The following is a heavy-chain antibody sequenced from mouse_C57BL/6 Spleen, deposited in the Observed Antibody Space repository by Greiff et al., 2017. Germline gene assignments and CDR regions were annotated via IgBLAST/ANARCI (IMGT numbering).Heavy chain of an antibody. CDR2: INPNNGGT. D-gene: IGHD1-1*01. CDR3: AVHYYGSSYGAMDC. J-gene: IGHJ4*01. CDR1: GYTFTDYY. Sequence: VQLQQSGPELVKPGASVKISCKASGYTFTDYYMNWVKQSHGKSLEWIGDINPNNGGTSYNQQFKGKATLTVDKSSSTAYMELRSLTSADSAVYYCAVHYYGSSYGAMDCWGQGTSVTVSS. V-gene: IGHV1-26*01.